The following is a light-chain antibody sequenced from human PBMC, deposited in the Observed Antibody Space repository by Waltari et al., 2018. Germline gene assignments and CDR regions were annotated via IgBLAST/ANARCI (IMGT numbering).Light chain of an antibody. CDR2: EGS. Sequence: QSALTQPASVSGSPGQSITISCIGTSSDIGSYILVSWYQQHPGKARKLMIYEGSKRPSGISNRFSGSKSGSTASLTISGLQAEDEADYYCCSYAGNNRRIFGGGTKLTVL. J-gene: IGLJ2*01. V-gene: IGLV2-23*01. CDR3: CSYAGNNRRI. CDR1: SSDIGSYIL.